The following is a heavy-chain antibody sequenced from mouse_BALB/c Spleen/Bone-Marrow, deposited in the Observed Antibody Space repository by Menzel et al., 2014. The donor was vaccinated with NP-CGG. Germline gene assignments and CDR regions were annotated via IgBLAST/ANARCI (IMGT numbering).Heavy chain of an antibody. CDR3: ARSEGDYDSALDY. D-gene: IGHD2-4*01. V-gene: IGHV3-2*02. CDR2: ISYSGST. J-gene: IGHJ4*01. CDR1: GYSITSDYA. Sequence: EVQLQQSGPGPVKPSQSLSLTCTVTGYSITSDYAWNWIRQFPGNKLEWMGYISYSGSTSYNPSLKSRISITRDTSKNQFFLQLNSVTTEDTATYYCARSEGDYDSALDYWGQGTSVTVSS.